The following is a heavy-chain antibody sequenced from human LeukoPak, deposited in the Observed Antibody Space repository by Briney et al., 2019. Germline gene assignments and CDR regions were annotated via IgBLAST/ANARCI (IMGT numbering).Heavy chain of an antibody. CDR3: AGVTLIVVVAWFDP. Sequence: SGTLSLTCAVSGGSISSSNWWSWVRQPPGQGLEWIGEIYHSGSTNYNPSLKSRVTISVDKSKNQFSLKLSSVTAADTAVYYCAGVTLIVVVAWFDPWGQGTLVTVSS. CDR1: GGSISSSNW. V-gene: IGHV4-4*02. D-gene: IGHD2-2*01. CDR2: IYHSGST. J-gene: IGHJ5*02.